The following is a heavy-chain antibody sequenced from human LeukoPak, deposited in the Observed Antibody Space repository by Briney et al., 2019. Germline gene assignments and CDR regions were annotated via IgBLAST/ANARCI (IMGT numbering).Heavy chain of an antibody. Sequence: GGSLRLSCAASGFDFSGFYMHWVRQAPGKGLEWVGHIKSKTDGGTTDYAAPVKGRFTISRDDSKNTLFLQMNSLKTEDTAVYYCTLPWGSGSYYDYWGQGTLVTVSS. V-gene: IGHV3-15*01. CDR2: IKSKTDGGTT. D-gene: IGHD3-10*01. J-gene: IGHJ4*02. CDR1: GFDFSGFY. CDR3: TLPWGSGSYYDY.